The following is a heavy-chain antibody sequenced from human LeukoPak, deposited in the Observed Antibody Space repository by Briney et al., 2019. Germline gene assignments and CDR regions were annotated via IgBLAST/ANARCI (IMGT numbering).Heavy chain of an antibody. CDR1: GYTFTSYD. Sequence: ASVKVSCKASGYTFTSYDFNWVRQATGQRPEWMGWMSPNSGDTGYAQKFQDRVTMTRNTSISTAYMELSSLRSDGTAVYYCARGPPNWGYDYWGPGTLVTVSS. V-gene: IGHV1-8*01. CDR3: ARGPPNWGYDY. J-gene: IGHJ4*02. D-gene: IGHD7-27*01. CDR2: MSPNSGDT.